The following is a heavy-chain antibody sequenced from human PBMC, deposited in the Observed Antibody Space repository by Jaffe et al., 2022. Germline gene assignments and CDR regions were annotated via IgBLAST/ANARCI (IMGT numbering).Heavy chain of an antibody. J-gene: IGHJ4*02. D-gene: IGHD6-13*01. CDR3: ARDHIAAAGTPYYFDY. CDR2: ISSSSSYI. Sequence: DVQLVESGGGLVKPGGSLRLSCAASGFTFSSFSMNWVRQAPGKGLEWVSSISSSSSYIYYADSVKGRFTISRDNAKNSLYLQMTSLGAEDTAVYYCARDHIAAAGTPYYFDYWGQGTLVTVSS. V-gene: IGHV3-21*01. CDR1: GFTFSSFS.